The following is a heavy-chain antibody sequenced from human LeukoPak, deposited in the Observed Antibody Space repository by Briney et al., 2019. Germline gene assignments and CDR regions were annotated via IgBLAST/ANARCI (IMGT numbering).Heavy chain of an antibody. CDR1: GGSISSYY. CDR3: ARAGAGIAAAGTLAFDI. Sequence: SETLSLTCTVSGGSISSYYWSWIRQPAGKGLEWIGRIYTSGSTNYNPSLKSRVTMSVDTSKNQFSLKLSSVTAADTAVYYCARAGAGIAAAGTLAFDICGQGTMVTVSS. J-gene: IGHJ3*02. V-gene: IGHV4-4*07. D-gene: IGHD6-13*01. CDR2: IYTSGST.